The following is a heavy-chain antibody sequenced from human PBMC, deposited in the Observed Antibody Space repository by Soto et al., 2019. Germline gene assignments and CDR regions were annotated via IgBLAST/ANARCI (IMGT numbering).Heavy chain of an antibody. D-gene: IGHD3-22*01. CDR1: GFTFRSYG. Sequence: GGSLRLSCGASGFTFRSYGMNWVRQAPGKGLEWVSYISSSSSYIYYADSVRGRFTISRDNAKNSLYLQMNSLRAEDTAVYYCARDRRYSYDSSDSGFLGFDPWGQGTQVTVYS. CDR2: ISSSSSYI. CDR3: ARDRRYSYDSSDSGFLGFDP. V-gene: IGHV3-21*06. J-gene: IGHJ5*02.